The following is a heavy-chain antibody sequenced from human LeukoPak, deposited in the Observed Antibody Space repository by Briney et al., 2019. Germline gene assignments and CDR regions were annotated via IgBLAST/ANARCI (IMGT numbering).Heavy chain of an antibody. CDR1: GFTFSNAW. CDR2: IKSKTDGGTT. CDR3: TTAPIVVVPAADSHAFDI. D-gene: IGHD2-2*01. Sequence: KPGGSLRLSCAASGFTFSNAWMSWVRQAPGKGLEWVGRIKSKTDGGTTDYAAPVKGRFTISGDDSKNTLYLQMNSLKTEDTAVYYCTTAPIVVVPAADSHAFDIWGQGTMVTVSS. J-gene: IGHJ3*02. V-gene: IGHV3-15*01.